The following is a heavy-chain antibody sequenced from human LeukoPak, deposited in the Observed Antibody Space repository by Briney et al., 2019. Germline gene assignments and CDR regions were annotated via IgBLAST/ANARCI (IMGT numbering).Heavy chain of an antibody. D-gene: IGHD6-6*01. CDR2: IYYSGST. CDR1: GGSISSHY. Sequence: ASETLSLTCTVSGGSISSHYWSWIRQPPGKGLEWIGYIYYSGSTNYNPSLKSRVTISVDTSKNQFSLKLSSVTAADTAVYYCAMYEYSSSSNYFDYWGQGTLVTVSS. CDR3: AMYEYSSSSNYFDY. J-gene: IGHJ4*02. V-gene: IGHV4-59*11.